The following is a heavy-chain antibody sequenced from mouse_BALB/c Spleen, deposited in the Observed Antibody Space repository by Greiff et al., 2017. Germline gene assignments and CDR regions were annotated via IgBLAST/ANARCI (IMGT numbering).Heavy chain of an antibody. CDR3: ARELLTGIDY. CDR2: ISTYYGNT. J-gene: IGHJ2*01. CDR1: GYTFTDYA. D-gene: IGHD4-1*01. V-gene: IGHV1-67*01. Sequence: VQLQQSGPELVRPGVSVKISCKGSGYTFTDYAMHWVKQSHAKSLEWIGVISTYYGNTNYNQKFKGKATMTVDKSSSTAYMELARLTSEDSAIYYCARELLTGIDYWGQGTTLTVSS.